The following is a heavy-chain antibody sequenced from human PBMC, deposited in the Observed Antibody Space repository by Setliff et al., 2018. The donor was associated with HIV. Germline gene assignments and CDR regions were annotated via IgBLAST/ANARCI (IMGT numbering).Heavy chain of an antibody. Sequence: PGGSLRLSCAASGFTFSSYWMHWVRQAPGKGLVWVSRINGDGSSTNYADSVKGRFTISRDNAKNTLYLQMNSLRAEDTAVYYCARELPGPPGALDLWGYGTMVTVSS. CDR3: ARELPGPPGALDL. V-gene: IGHV3-74*01. CDR2: INGDGSST. CDR1: GFTFSSYW. D-gene: IGHD7-27*01. J-gene: IGHJ3*01.